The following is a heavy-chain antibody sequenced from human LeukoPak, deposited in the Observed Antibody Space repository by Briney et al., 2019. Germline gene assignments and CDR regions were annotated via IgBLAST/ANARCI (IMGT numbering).Heavy chain of an antibody. J-gene: IGHJ4*02. D-gene: IGHD4-17*01. CDR3: ARGGSVRYYFDY. Sequence: GGSLRLSCAASGFTFSSYSMNWVRQAPGKGLEWVSSISSSSSYIYYADSVKGRFTISRDNAKNSLYLQMNSLRAEDTAVYYCARGGSVRYYFDYWGQGTLVTVSS. CDR1: GFTFSSYS. CDR2: ISSSSSYI. V-gene: IGHV3-21*01.